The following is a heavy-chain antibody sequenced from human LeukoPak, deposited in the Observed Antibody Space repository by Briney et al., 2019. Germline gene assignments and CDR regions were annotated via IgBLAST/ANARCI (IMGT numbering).Heavy chain of an antibody. Sequence: PSETLSLTCTISGGFISSSSYYWGWIRQPPGKGLEWIGDIYYSGSTYYNPAPKSRVSMSIDTSKNQFSLELRSVAAADTALYYCARRRYYDSTGYLEWGQGTLVTVTS. CDR3: ARRRYYDSTGYLE. J-gene: IGHJ1*01. CDR1: GGFISSSSYY. D-gene: IGHD3-22*01. CDR2: IYYSGST. V-gene: IGHV4-39*01.